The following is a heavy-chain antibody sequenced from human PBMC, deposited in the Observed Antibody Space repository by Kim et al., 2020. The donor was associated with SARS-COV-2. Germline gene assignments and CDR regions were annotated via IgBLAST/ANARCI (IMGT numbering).Heavy chain of an antibody. D-gene: IGHD3-22*01. CDR2: INGSGGTT. CDR1: GFTFSSYC. CDR3: AKASSGFYSRFYY. Sequence: GGSLRLSCAASGFTFSSYCMTWVRQAPGKGLEWLSLINGSGGTTYYADSEKGRFTISRDNSKNTVFLQMNSLRAEDTAVYYCAKASSGFYSRFYYWGPGTLGIVSS. J-gene: IGHJ4*02. V-gene: IGHV3-23*01.